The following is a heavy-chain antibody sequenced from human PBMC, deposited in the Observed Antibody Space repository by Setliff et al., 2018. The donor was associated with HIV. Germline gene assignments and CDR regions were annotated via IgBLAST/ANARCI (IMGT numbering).Heavy chain of an antibody. CDR2: INTYNGNT. V-gene: IGHV1-18*01. CDR3: ARRLIGLSGSDDAFDI. CDR1: GYTFISYG. D-gene: IGHD6-19*01. J-gene: IGHJ3*02. Sequence: ASVKVSCKTSGYTFISYGISGVRQAPGQGLEWMGWINTYNGNTNYAQKFQDRVTMTTDISTTIAYMELRNRRSDDTAVYFCARRLIGLSGSDDAFDIWGQGTTVTVSS.